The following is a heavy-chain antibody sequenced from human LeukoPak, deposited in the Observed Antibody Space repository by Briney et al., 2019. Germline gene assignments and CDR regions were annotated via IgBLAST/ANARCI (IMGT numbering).Heavy chain of an antibody. CDR2: IYPGDSDT. CDR3: ARGFGGFGRGRYFDWSVGY. J-gene: IGHJ4*02. V-gene: IGHV5-51*01. CDR1: GYSFTSFW. Sequence: GESLKISCKGSGYSFTSFWIGWVRQMPGKDLEWMGIIYPGDSDTRYSPSFQGQVTISADKSISTAYLQWSSLKASDTAMYYCARGFGGFGRGRYFDWSVGYWGQGTLVTVSS. D-gene: IGHD3-9*01.